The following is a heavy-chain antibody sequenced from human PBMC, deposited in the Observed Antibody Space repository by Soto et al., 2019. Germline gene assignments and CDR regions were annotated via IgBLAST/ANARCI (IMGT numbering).Heavy chain of an antibody. J-gene: IGHJ3*02. CDR1: GFTFSIYA. Sequence: GGSLRLSCAASGFTFSIYAMGWVRQAPGKGLEGFSAISGIGGSTSYAHSVKGRFTISRDNPKTTLYLQMSSLRAEDTAVYYCAKDTERDILTGYYSDAFDIWGQGTMVTVSS. CDR3: AKDTERDILTGYYSDAFDI. D-gene: IGHD3-9*01. V-gene: IGHV3-23*01. CDR2: ISGIGGST.